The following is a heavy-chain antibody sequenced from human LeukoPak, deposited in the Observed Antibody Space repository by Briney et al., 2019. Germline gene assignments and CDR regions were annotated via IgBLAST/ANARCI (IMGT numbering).Heavy chain of an antibody. CDR3: ARTGGAKLTWFTYYFDI. D-gene: IGHD3-10*01. J-gene: IGHJ4*02. CDR2: SYYSGST. Sequence: SETLSLTCTVSGDSISSSSYYRGWIRQPPGKGLECIGSSYYSGSTYYNPPHKSRVTTSADTSKNQFSLKLSSGTAADTAVYYCARTGGAKLTWFTYYFDIWGQGTLFTVSS. CDR1: GDSISSSSYY. V-gene: IGHV4-39*01.